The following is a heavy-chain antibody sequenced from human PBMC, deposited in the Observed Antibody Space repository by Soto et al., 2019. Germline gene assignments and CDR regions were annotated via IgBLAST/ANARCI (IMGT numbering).Heavy chain of an antibody. J-gene: IGHJ4*02. D-gene: IGHD6-6*01. CDR1: GFTFSNAW. CDR2: IKSKTDGGTT. CDR3: TTDLAARPYY. Sequence: EVQLVESGGGLVKPGGSLRLSCAASGFTFSNAWISWVRQAPGKGLEWVGRIKSKTDGGTTDYAAPVKGRFTISRDDSKNTLYLQMNSLKSEDTAVDYCTTDLAARPYYWGQGPLVTVSS. V-gene: IGHV3-15*01.